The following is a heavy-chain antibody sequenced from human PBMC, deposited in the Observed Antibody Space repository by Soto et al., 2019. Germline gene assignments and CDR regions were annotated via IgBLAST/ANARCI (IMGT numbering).Heavy chain of an antibody. V-gene: IGHV3-23*01. CDR3: AKDRARVTMVRGVDY. CDR2: ISGSGGST. Sequence: EVQLLESGGGLVQPGGSLRLSCAASGFTFSSYAMSWVRQAPGKGLEWVSAISGSGGSTYYADSVKGRFTISRDNSKNTRYLQMNSLRAEDTAVYYCAKDRARVTMVRGVDYWGQGTLVTVSS. J-gene: IGHJ4*02. D-gene: IGHD3-10*01. CDR1: GFTFSSYA.